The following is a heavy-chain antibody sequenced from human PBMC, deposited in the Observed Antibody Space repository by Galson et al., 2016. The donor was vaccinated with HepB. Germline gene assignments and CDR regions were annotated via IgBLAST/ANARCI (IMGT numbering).Heavy chain of an antibody. CDR3: AKEKVPSYLYYGMDV. CDR1: GITLRRFG. CDR2: ISGSGAST. D-gene: IGHD1-1*01. J-gene: IGHJ6*02. Sequence: SLRLSCAVSGITLRRFGMSWVRQAPGKGLEWVSGISGSGASTNYADSVKGRFTISRDNSNNTVYLQMNSLRADDTAVYYCAKEKVPSYLYYGMDVWGQGTTVTVSS. V-gene: IGHV3-23*01.